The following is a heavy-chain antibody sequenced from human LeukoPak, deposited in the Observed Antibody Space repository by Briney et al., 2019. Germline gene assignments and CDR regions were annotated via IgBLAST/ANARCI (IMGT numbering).Heavy chain of an antibody. CDR2: IIPILGIA. D-gene: IGHD3-22*01. J-gene: IGHJ4*02. CDR3: AILLDYYDSSGYYYTFDY. V-gene: IGHV1-69*04. CDR1: GGTFSSYA. Sequence: ASVKVSCKASGGTFSSYAISWVRQAPGQGLEWMGRIIPILGIANYAQKFQGRVTITAGKSTSTAYMELSSLRSEDTAVYYCAILLDYYDSSGYYYTFDYWGQGTLVTVSS.